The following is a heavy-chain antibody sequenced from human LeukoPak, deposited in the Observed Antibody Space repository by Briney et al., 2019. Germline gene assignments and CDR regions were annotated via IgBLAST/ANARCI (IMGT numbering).Heavy chain of an antibody. J-gene: IGHJ4*02. CDR3: AREGRDGYNYADY. V-gene: IGHV3-48*04. Sequence: GGSLRLSCAVSGFTFGNYWMHWVRRAPGKGLVWVSYISTTSWTIYYADSVKGRFTISRDNAKNSLYLQRNSLRAEDMAVYYCAREGRDGYNYADYWGQGTLVTVSS. CDR2: ISTTSWTI. D-gene: IGHD5-24*01. CDR1: GFTFGNYW.